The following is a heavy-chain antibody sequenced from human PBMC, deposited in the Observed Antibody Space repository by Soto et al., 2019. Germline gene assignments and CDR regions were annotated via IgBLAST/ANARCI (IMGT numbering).Heavy chain of an antibody. V-gene: IGHV1-18*01. Sequence: WASVKVSCKASGGTFSSYGISWVRQAPGQGLEWMGWISAYNGNTNYAQKLQGRVTMTTDTSTSTAYMELRSLRSDDTAVYYCARVWAGRVPRSDIVVVVAATVYYYYGMDVWGQGTTVTVSS. J-gene: IGHJ6*02. D-gene: IGHD2-15*01. CDR1: GGTFSSYG. CDR2: ISAYNGNT. CDR3: ARVWAGRVPRSDIVVVVAATVYYYYGMDV.